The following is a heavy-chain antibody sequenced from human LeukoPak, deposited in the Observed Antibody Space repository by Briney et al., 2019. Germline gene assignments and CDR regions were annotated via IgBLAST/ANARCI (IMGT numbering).Heavy chain of an antibody. Sequence: SETLSLTCAVYGGSFSGYYWSWIRQPAGKGLEWIGRIYTSGSTNYNPSLKSRVTMSVDTSKNQFSLKLSSVTAADTAVYYCARDDYYYYYMDVWGKGTTVTVSS. CDR1: GGSFSGYY. CDR2: IYTSGST. V-gene: IGHV4-4*07. J-gene: IGHJ6*03. CDR3: ARDDYYYYYMDV.